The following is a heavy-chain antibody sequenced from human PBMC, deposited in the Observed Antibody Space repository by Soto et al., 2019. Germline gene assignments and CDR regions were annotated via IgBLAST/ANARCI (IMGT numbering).Heavy chain of an antibody. CDR3: ARDPSGWSLNGLDV. CDR1: GSAITRYY. J-gene: IGHJ6*02. D-gene: IGHD6-19*01. CDR2: INPGGGSP. V-gene: IGHV1-46*01. Sequence: QVDLVQSGAEVKKPGASVTISCKESGSAITRYYFHWVRQAPGRGLEWMGIINPGGGSPSYAQKFQDRVTIDKDTSTGTVYMDLRSLRTEDTAVYYCARDPSGWSLNGLDVWGQGTTVNVSS.